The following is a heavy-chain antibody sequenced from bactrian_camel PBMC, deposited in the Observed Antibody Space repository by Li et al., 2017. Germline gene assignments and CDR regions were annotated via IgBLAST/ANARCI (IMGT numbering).Heavy chain of an antibody. CDR1: GFTFSSSA. CDR2: ITNDGGET. J-gene: IGHJ4*01. Sequence: DVQLVESGGGLVHPGGSLRLSCAASGFTFSSSAMSWVRHAPGKAFERVSAITNDGGETFYDPSVKGRFTISRDNAKNTLYLQLSSLLTEDTATYYCANNWSGYVGSSKSQGTQVTVS. V-gene: IGHV3S31*01. D-gene: IGHD8*01.